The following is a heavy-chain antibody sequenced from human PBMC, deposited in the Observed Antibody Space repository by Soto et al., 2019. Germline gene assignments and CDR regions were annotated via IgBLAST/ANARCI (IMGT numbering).Heavy chain of an antibody. V-gene: IGHV3-23*01. CDR3: AKVGSYYEQYDHWYFYL. Sequence: EVQLLESGGGLVQPGGSLRLSCAASGFTFSSYAMTWVRQAPGKGLEWVSAITRSGDYTHYVDSVKGRFTISRDNSKNTLYLQMNSLRAVDTAVYYCAKVGSYYEQYDHWYFYLWGRGTLVTVFS. J-gene: IGHJ2*01. CDR2: ITRSGDYT. CDR1: GFTFSSYA. D-gene: IGHD3-22*01.